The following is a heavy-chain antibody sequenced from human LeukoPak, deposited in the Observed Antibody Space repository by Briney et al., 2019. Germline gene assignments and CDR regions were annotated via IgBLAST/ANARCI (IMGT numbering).Heavy chain of an antibody. CDR3: AKSLFTSATGTGRAFHI. V-gene: IGHV3-23*01. CDR2: IRASGDVT. D-gene: IGHD1-1*01. J-gene: IGHJ3*02. Sequence: GRSLRLSCAASRFSFSTYPMGWVRQDPGKGLEWVSGIRASGDVTFHADPVKGRFTISRDNSKNTLYLQMTSLRAEDTAEYYCAKSLFTSATGTGRAFHIWGQGTMVTVSS. CDR1: RFSFSTYP.